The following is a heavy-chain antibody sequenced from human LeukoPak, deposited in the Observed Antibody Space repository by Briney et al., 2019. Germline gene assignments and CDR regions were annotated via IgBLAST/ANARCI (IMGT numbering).Heavy chain of an antibody. Sequence: GGPLRLSCTPPGFTFSSLAMTWVRQAPGKGLEWVSTIRSNGDTTYNADSVKGRFTISRDNSKNTLYLELNSLRVEDTATFYCAKGQELDDGVFDSWGQGTMVTVSS. CDR2: IRSNGDTT. D-gene: IGHD1-1*01. CDR1: GFTFSSLA. J-gene: IGHJ4*02. CDR3: AKGQELDDGVFDS. V-gene: IGHV3-23*01.